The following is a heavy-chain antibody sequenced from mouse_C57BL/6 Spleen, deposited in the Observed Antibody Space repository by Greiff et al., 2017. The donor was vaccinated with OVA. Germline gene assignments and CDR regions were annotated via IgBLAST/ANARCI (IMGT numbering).Heavy chain of an antibody. CDR2: IDPSDSYT. J-gene: IGHJ2*01. CDR3: ARGVITTVVATNYFDY. V-gene: IGHV1-69*01. D-gene: IGHD1-1*01. Sequence: VKLVESGAELVMPGASVKLSCKASGYTFTSYWMHWVKQRPGQGLEWIGEIDPSDSYTNYNQKFKGKSTLTVDKSSSTAYMQLSSLTSEDSAVYYCARGVITTVVATNYFDYWGQGTTLTVSS. CDR1: GYTFTSYW.